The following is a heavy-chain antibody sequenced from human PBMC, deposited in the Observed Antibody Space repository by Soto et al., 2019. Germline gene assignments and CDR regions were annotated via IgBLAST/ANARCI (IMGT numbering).Heavy chain of an antibody. Sequence: QVQLVESGGGVVQPGRSLRLSCAASGFTFSSYGMHWVRQAPGKGLEWVAVIRYDGSNKYYADSVKGRFTISRDNSKNTLYLQMNSLRAEDTAVYYCARSITIFAHGMDVWGQGTTVTVSS. J-gene: IGHJ6*02. CDR1: GFTFSSYG. CDR2: IRYDGSNK. V-gene: IGHV3-33*01. D-gene: IGHD3-3*01. CDR3: ARSITIFAHGMDV.